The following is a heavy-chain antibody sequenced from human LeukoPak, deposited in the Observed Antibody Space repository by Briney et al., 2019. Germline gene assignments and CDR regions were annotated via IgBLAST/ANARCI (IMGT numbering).Heavy chain of an antibody. CDR1: GDSVSSSSTA. Sequence: SQTLSLTCAISGDSVSSSSTAWAWIRQSPSGGLAWLGRTYYRSKWYNDYALFVRSRITINPDTSKNQFSLQLNSVTPEDTAVYFCARGNTVTGYYFDYWGQGTLVTVSS. V-gene: IGHV6-1*01. J-gene: IGHJ4*02. CDR2: TYYRSKWYN. D-gene: IGHD4-11*01. CDR3: ARGNTVTGYYFDY.